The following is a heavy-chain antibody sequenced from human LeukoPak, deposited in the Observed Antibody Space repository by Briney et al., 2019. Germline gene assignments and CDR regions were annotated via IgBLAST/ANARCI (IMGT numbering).Heavy chain of an antibody. J-gene: IGHJ4*02. V-gene: IGHV4-4*07. Sequence: SETLSLTCTVSGGSISGYFWTWLRQPAAKELEWIGRIYSSGTAYYNPSLESRVTISLDTFNNQFSLKVTSVTAADTAVYYCARGTEKTRISGYYSFDHWGRGLLVTVSS. D-gene: IGHD5-12*01. CDR2: IYSSGTA. CDR1: GGSISGYF. CDR3: ARGTEKTRISGYYSFDH.